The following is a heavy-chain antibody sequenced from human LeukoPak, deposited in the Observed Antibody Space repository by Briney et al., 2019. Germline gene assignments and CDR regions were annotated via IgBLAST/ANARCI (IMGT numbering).Heavy chain of an antibody. CDR2: ISSSGSTI. Sequence: GGSLRLSCAASGFTFSDYYMSWIRQAPGKGLEWVSYISSSGSTIYYADSVKSRFTISRDNAKNSLYLQMNSLRAEDTAVYYCARLVVVAATGGYYMDVWGKGTTVTVSS. D-gene: IGHD2-15*01. J-gene: IGHJ6*03. CDR1: GFTFSDYY. V-gene: IGHV3-11*01. CDR3: ARLVVVAATGGYYMDV.